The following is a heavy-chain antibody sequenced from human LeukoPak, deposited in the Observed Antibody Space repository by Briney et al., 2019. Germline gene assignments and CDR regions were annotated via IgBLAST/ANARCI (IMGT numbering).Heavy chain of an antibody. CDR1: GYSFTNYW. CDR3: ASRRGTSSPVDY. V-gene: IGHV5-51*01. CDR2: INPGDSDT. D-gene: IGHD1-1*01. Sequence: GESLNISCKGSGYSFTNYWIGWVRQMPGKGLEWMGIINPGDSDTRYNPSFQGQVTISVDKSISIAYLQWSSLKASDTAIYYCASRRGTSSPVDYWGQGTLVTVSS. J-gene: IGHJ4*02.